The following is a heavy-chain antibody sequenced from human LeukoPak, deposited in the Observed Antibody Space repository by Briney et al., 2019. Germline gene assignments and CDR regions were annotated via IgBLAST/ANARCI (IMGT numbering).Heavy chain of an antibody. CDR3: AREGIGRWLQFCDY. V-gene: IGHV4-38-2*02. J-gene: IGHJ4*02. CDR1: GYSISSGYY. CDR2: IYHSGST. D-gene: IGHD5-24*01. Sequence: SKTLSLTCTVSGYSISSGYYWGWIRQPPGKGLEWIGSIYHSGSTYYNPSLKSRVTISVDTSKNQFSLKLSSVTAADTAVYYCAREGIGRWLQFCDYWGQGTLVTVSS.